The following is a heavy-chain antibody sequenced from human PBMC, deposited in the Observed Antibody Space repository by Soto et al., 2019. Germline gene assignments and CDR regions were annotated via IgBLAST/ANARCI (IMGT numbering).Heavy chain of an antibody. Sequence: PSETLSLTCTVSGGSISSYYWSWIRQPPGKGLEWIGYIYYSGSTNYNPSLKSRVTISVDTSKNQFSLKLSPVTAADTAVYYCARDVSVSLDYWGQGTLVTVSS. D-gene: IGHD4-4*01. CDR3: ARDVSVSLDY. V-gene: IGHV4-59*01. CDR2: IYYSGST. J-gene: IGHJ4*02. CDR1: GGSISSYY.